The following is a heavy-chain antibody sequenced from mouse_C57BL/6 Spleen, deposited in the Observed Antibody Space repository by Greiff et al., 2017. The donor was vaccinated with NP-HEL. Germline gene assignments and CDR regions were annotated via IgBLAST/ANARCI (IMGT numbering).Heavy chain of an antibody. V-gene: IGHV3-6*01. CDR3: ARGDDGYFYFDY. CDR2: ISYDGSN. D-gene: IGHD2-3*01. Sequence: EVQLVESGPGLVKPSQSLSLTCSVTGYSITSGYYWNWIRQFPGNKLEWMGYISYDGSNNYNPSLKNRISITRDTSKNQFFLKLNSVTTEDTATYYCARGDDGYFYFDYWGQGTTLTVSS. CDR1: GYSITSGYY. J-gene: IGHJ2*01.